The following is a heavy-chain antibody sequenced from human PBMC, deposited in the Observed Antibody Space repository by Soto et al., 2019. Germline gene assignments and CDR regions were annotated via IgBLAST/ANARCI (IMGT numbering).Heavy chain of an antibody. V-gene: IGHV4-34*01. CDR3: ATSLWFGTQVEL. CDR2: ISRSGTT. D-gene: IGHD3-10*01. Sequence: QVQLQQWGAGLLKPSETLSLSCAVYGGCFNDNYYTWFRQPPGKGLEWIGEISRSGTTKYIPSLKSRASISFDTSKTQVSLKVTSVTAADTAVYYCATSLWFGTQVELWGQGALVTVTS. CDR1: GGCFNDNY. J-gene: IGHJ5*02.